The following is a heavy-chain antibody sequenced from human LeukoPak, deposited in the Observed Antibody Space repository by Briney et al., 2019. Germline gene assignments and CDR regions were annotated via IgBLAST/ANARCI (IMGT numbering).Heavy chain of an antibody. Sequence: GGSLRLSCAASGFTVSSYYMNWVRQAPGKGLEWVSAFYSGGGTSYADSLKGRFTISRDNSKNTLYLQMNVLGAEDTAVYYCARGRGGWYFDYWGQGSLVSVSS. CDR3: ARGRGGWYFDY. V-gene: IGHV3-53*01. CDR2: FYSGGGT. D-gene: IGHD6-19*01. CDR1: GFTVSSYY. J-gene: IGHJ4*02.